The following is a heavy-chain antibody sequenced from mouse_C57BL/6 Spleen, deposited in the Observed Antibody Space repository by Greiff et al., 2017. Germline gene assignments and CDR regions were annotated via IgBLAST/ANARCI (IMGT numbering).Heavy chain of an antibody. CDR2: LYPGDGDT. J-gene: IGHJ2*01. CDR3: ARDWTYYSDY. D-gene: IGHD4-1*01. Sequence: VQGVESGAELVKPGASVKISCKASGYAFSSYWMNWVKQRPGKGLEWIGQLYPGDGDTNYNGKFKGKATLTADKSSSTAYMQLSSLTSEDSAVYFCARDWTYYSDYWGQGTTLTVSS. CDR1: GYAFSSYW. V-gene: IGHV1-80*01.